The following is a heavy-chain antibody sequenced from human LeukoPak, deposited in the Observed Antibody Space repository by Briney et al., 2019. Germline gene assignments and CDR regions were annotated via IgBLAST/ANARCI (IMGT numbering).Heavy chain of an antibody. CDR1: GGSFSENY. J-gene: IGHJ6*03. V-gene: IGHV4-34*01. Sequence: SETLSLTCAVHGGSFSENYWTWIRQPPGKGLEFIGEINHSGSTNYNPSLKSRVNLSVDTSKNQFSLRLKSVTAADTAVYYCARGLYHYDTSGYSASKYYMDVWGKGTTVTVSS. CDR3: ARGLYHYDTSGYSASKYYMDV. D-gene: IGHD3-22*01. CDR2: INHSGST.